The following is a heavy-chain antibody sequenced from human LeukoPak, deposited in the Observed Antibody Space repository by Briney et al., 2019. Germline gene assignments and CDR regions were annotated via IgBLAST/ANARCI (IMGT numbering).Heavy chain of an antibody. Sequence: VASVKVSCKASGYTFTGYYMHWVRQAPGQGLEWMGWINPNSGGTNYAQKFQGKVTMTRDTSISTAYMELSRLRSDDTAVYYCAGARLIVVPDYWGQGTLVTVSS. V-gene: IGHV1-2*02. J-gene: IGHJ4*02. CDR3: AGARLIVVPDY. CDR1: GYTFTGYY. D-gene: IGHD3-22*01. CDR2: INPNSGGT.